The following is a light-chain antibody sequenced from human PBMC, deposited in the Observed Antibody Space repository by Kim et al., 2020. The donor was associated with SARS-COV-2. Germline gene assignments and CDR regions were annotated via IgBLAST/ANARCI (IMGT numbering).Light chain of an antibody. Sequence: QSVLTQPPSVSGTPGQRVTISCSGSTSNVGTNSVNWYQQVPGTAPKLLIFNNYERPSGVPDRFYGSRSGTSASLAISGLQSDDEADYYCAVWDDRLHGVVFGGGTQLTVL. CDR3: AVWDDRLHGVV. CDR1: TSNVGTNS. J-gene: IGLJ2*01. V-gene: IGLV1-44*01. CDR2: NNY.